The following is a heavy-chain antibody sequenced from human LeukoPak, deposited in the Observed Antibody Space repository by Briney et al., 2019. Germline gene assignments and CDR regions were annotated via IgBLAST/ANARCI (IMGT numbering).Heavy chain of an antibody. CDR1: GSSISSYY. Sequence: SETLSLTCTVSGSSISSYYWSWIRQPPGKGLEWIGYIYYSGSTNCNPSLKSRVTISVDTSKNQFSLKLSSVTAADTAVYYCARLGSGRWQSDAFDIWGQGTMVTVSS. CDR3: ARLGSGRWQSDAFDI. J-gene: IGHJ3*02. V-gene: IGHV4-59*08. D-gene: IGHD1-26*01. CDR2: IYYSGST.